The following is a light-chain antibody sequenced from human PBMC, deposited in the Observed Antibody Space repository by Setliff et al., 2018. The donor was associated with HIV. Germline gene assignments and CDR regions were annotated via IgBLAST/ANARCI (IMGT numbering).Light chain of an antibody. CDR3: CSYSGGTTLFV. V-gene: IGLV2-14*01. Sequence: QSVLTQPASVSGSPGQSITISCTATSSDIGAFYYVSWYQQYPGKAPKVIIYEVSNRPSGVSNRFSGSKSGNTASLTISGLQTEDEADYYCCSYSGGTTLFVFGPGTKVTVL. CDR1: SSDIGAFYY. J-gene: IGLJ1*01. CDR2: EVS.